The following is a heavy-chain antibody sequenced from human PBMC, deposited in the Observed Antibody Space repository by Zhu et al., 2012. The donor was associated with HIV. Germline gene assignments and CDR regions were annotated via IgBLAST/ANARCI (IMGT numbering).Heavy chain of an antibody. Sequence: QVQLQQWGAGLLKPSETLSLTCAVYGGSFSGYYWSWIRQPPGKGLEWIGEINHSGSTNYNPSLKSRLTMSVDTSKNQFSLKLSSVTAADTAVYYCASSFTSGSGSRPKPGYYFDYVGPGNPGHRLL. J-gene: IGHJ4*02. D-gene: IGHD3-10*01. V-gene: IGHV4-34*01. CDR3: ASSFTSGSGSRPKPGYYFDY. CDR2: INHSGST. CDR1: GGSFSGYY.